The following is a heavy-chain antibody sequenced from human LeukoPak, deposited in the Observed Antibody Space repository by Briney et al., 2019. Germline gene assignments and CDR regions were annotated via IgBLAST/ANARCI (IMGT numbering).Heavy chain of an antibody. D-gene: IGHD1-26*01. CDR1: GFTFSSYS. J-gene: IGHJ3*02. V-gene: IGHV3-21*01. CDR3: ARGWASYSGSSDYAFDI. CDR2: ISGSSSYI. Sequence: GGSLRLSCAASGFTFSSYSMNWVRQAPGKGLEWVSSISGSSSYIYYADSVKGRFTISRDNAKNSLYLQMNSLRAEDTAVYYCARGWASYSGSSDYAFDIWGQGTMVTVSS.